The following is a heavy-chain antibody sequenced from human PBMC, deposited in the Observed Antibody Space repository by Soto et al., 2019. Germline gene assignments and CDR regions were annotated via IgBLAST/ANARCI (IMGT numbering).Heavy chain of an antibody. CDR1: GYTFTGYY. V-gene: IGHV1-2*04. CDR3: ARETGPYYYYGMDV. D-gene: IGHD1-1*01. Sequence: ASVKVSCKASGYTFTGYYMHWVRQAPGQGLEWMGWINPNSGGTNYAQKFQGWVTMTRDTSISTAYMELSRLRSDDTAVYYCARETGPYYYYGMDVWGQGTTVTVSS. CDR2: INPNSGGT. J-gene: IGHJ6*02.